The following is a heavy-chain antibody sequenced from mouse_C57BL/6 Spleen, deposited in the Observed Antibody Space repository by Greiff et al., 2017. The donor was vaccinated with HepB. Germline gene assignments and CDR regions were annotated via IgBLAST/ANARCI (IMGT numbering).Heavy chain of an antibody. D-gene: IGHD1-1*01. Sequence: EVKLLESGAELVRPGASVKLSCTASGFNIKDDYMHWVKQRPEQGLEWIGWIDPENGDTEYASKFQGKATITADTSSNTAYLQLSSLTSEDTAVYYCTLITTYYWGQGTTLTVSS. CDR3: TLITTYY. J-gene: IGHJ2*01. CDR2: IDPENGDT. V-gene: IGHV14-4*01. CDR1: GFNIKDDY.